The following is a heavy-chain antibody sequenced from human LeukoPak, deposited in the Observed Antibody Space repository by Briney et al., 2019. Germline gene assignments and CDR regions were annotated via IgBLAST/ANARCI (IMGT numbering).Heavy chain of an antibody. CDR1: GGSISSGGYY. CDR3: ARGSLRSSPLDY. V-gene: IGHV4-31*03. CDR2: IYYSGST. J-gene: IGHJ4*02. D-gene: IGHD3-10*01. Sequence: SQTLSLTCTVSGGSISSGGYYWSWIRQHPRKGLEWIGYIYYSGSTYYNPSLKSRVTISVDTSKNQFSLKLSSVTAADTAVYYCARGSLRSSPLDYWGQGTLVTVSS.